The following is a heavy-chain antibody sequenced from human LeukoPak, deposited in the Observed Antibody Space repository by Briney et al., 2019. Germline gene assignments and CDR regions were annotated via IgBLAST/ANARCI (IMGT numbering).Heavy chain of an antibody. V-gene: IGHV6-1*01. D-gene: IGHD6-6*01. CDR3: ARDLFIAARRGYYYGMDV. CDR2: TYYRSKWYN. Sequence: QTLSLTCAISGDSVSSNSAAWNWIRQSPSRGLEWLGRTYYRSKWYNDYAVSVKSRITINPDTSKNQFSLQLNSVTPEDTAVYYCARDLFIAARRGYYYGMDVWGQGTTVTVSS. J-gene: IGHJ6*02. CDR1: GDSVSSNSAA.